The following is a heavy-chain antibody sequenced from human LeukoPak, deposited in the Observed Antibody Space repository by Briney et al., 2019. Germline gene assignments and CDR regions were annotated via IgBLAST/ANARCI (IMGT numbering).Heavy chain of an antibody. Sequence: PSETLSLTCTVSGASISSDTYYWSWIRQPAGKELEWIGRIYSSGSTTYNPSLKSRVTISVDRSKNQLSLKLSSVTAADTAVYYCATPALYSSSYRNAFDIWGQGTMVTVSS. J-gene: IGHJ3*02. CDR2: IYSSGST. CDR3: ATPALYSSSYRNAFDI. V-gene: IGHV4-61*02. D-gene: IGHD6-6*01. CDR1: GASISSDTYY.